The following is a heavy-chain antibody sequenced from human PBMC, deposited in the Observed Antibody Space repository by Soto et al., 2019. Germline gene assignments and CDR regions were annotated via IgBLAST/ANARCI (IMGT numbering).Heavy chain of an antibody. D-gene: IGHD3-9*01. CDR2: IIPFFKGT. V-gene: IGHV1-69*13. CDR3: ARDVPLNYYDRTFQCYAMDV. CDR1: GGTFSGHA. J-gene: IGHJ6*02. Sequence: SVKVSCKASGGTFSGHAISWLRQAPGQGLEWMGGIIPFFKGTNYAQKFQGRVTITADDSTSTAYMDLSSLRSEDTAVYYCARDVPLNYYDRTFQCYAMDVWGQGTTVTVSS.